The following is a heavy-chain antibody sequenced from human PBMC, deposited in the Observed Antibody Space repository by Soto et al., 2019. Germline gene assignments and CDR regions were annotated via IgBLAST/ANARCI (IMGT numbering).Heavy chain of an antibody. Sequence: QVQLVPSGAEVKKPGSSVKVSCKASGGTFSSYTISWVRQAPGQGLEWMGRIIPILGIANYAQKFQGRVTITADKSTSTADMELSSLRSEDTAVYYCARDCSSTSCYENAFDIWGQGTMVTFSS. CDR3: ARDCSSTSCYENAFDI. CDR1: GGTFSSYT. D-gene: IGHD2-2*01. V-gene: IGHV1-69*08. J-gene: IGHJ3*02. CDR2: IIPILGIA.